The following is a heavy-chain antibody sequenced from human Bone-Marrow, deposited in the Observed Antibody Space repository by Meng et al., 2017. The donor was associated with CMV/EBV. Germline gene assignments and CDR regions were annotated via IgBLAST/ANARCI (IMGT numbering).Heavy chain of an antibody. V-gene: IGHV3-30*03. CDR1: GFTFSSYW. D-gene: IGHD4-11*01. Sequence: GESLKISCAASGFTFSSYWMSWVRQAPGKGLEWVAVISYDGSNKYYADSVKGRFTISRDNSKNTLYLQMNSLRAEDTAVYYCARDTVNYYYYYYGMDVWGQGTTVTFSS. CDR3: ARDTVNYYYYYYGMDV. J-gene: IGHJ6*02. CDR2: ISYDGSNK.